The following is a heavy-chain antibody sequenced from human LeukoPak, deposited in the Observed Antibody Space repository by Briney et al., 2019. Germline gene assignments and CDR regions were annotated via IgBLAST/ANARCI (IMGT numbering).Heavy chain of an antibody. J-gene: IGHJ4*02. Sequence: ASVKVSCKASGYTFTSYYMHWVRQAPGQGLEWMGTINPSGGSTSYAQKFQGRVTMTRDTSTSTVYMELSSLRSEDAAVYYCAMFGGLQFDYWGQGTLVTVSS. CDR1: GYTFTSYY. CDR3: AMFGGLQFDY. D-gene: IGHD3-10*02. CDR2: INPSGGST. V-gene: IGHV1-46*01.